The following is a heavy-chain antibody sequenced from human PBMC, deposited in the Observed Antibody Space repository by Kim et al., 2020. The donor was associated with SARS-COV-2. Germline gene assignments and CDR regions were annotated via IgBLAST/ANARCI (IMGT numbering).Heavy chain of an antibody. J-gene: IGHJ4*02. V-gene: IGHV1-69*13. CDR2: IIPIFGTA. Sequence: SVKVSCKASGGTFSSYAISWVRQAPGQGLEWMGGIIPIFGTANYAQKFQGRVTITADESTSTAYMELSSLRSEDTAVYYCARHKICTSCYSNYFDYWGQGTLVTVSS. CDR3: ARHKICTSCYSNYFDY. D-gene: IGHD2-2*02. CDR1: GGTFSSYA.